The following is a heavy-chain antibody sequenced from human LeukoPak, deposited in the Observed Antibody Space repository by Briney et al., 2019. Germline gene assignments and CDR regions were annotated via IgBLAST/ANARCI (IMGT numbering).Heavy chain of an antibody. Sequence: PGGSLRLSCAASGFTFSSYAMSWVRQAPGKGLEWVSAISGSGGSTYYADSVKGRFTISRDNSKDTLYLQMNSLRAEDTAVYYCVKAFGFIGPFDYWGQGTLVTVSS. D-gene: IGHD3-16*01. CDR3: VKAFGFIGPFDY. J-gene: IGHJ4*02. CDR2: ISGSGGST. V-gene: IGHV3-23*01. CDR1: GFTFSSYA.